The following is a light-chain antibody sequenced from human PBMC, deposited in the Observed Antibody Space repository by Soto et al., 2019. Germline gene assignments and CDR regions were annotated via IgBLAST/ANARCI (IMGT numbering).Light chain of an antibody. CDR2: KAS. J-gene: IGKJ4*01. Sequence: DIQMTQSPSTLSASVGDRVTITCRASQSISSWLAWYQQKPGKAPNLLIYKASSLESGVPSRFSGSGSGTEFTLTVSSLQPDDFATYYCQQYDSYPLTFGGGT. CDR3: QQYDSYPLT. V-gene: IGKV1-5*03. CDR1: QSISSW.